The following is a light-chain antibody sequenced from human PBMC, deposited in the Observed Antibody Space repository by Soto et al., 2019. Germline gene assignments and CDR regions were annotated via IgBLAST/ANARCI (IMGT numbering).Light chain of an antibody. Sequence: QSVLTQPPSSSGTPGQRVTISCSGSISNIGGNYVYWYQQLPGTAPKLLIYRNNQRPSGVPDRFSGSKSGTSASLAISGLRSDDEADYYCAAWDGSLSGNVYGTGTKVTVL. V-gene: IGLV1-47*01. J-gene: IGLJ1*01. CDR1: ISNIGGNY. CDR2: RNN. CDR3: AAWDGSLSGNV.